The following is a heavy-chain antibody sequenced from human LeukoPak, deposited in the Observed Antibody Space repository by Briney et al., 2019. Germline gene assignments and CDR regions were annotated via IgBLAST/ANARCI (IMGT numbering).Heavy chain of an antibody. CDR3: ARVGGYGSGSRPFDP. Sequence: GGSLRLSCAASGFTVSSNYMSWVRQAPGKGLEWVSVIYSGGSTYYADSVKGRFTISRDNSKNTLYLQMNSLRSEDTAVYYCARVGGYGSGSRPFDPWGQGTLVTVSS. J-gene: IGHJ5*02. CDR2: IYSGGST. CDR1: GFTVSSNY. V-gene: IGHV3-53*05. D-gene: IGHD3-10*01.